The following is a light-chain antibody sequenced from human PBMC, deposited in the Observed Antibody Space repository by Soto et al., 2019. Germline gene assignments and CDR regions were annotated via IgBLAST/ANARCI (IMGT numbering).Light chain of an antibody. CDR2: AAS. V-gene: IGKV1-39*01. CDR1: QSITTY. CDR3: QQSYTTPHS. Sequence: DIQMTQSPSSLSASVGDRVTITCRASQSITTYLNWYRQKPGKAPKLLIYAASSLQSGVPSRFSGSGSETEFTLSISSLQPEDFATYFCQQSYTTPHSFGQGTKVEIK. J-gene: IGKJ2*01.